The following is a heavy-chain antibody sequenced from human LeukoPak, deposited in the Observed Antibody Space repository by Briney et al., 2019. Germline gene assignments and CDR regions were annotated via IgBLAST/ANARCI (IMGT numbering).Heavy chain of an antibody. CDR2: MNPNSGNT. CDR3: ARVRVVYYDSSGYFSPRYYYYGMDV. V-gene: IGHV1-8*01. Sequence: ASVKVSCKASGYTFTSYDINWVRQATGQGLEWMGWMNPNSGNTGYAQKFQGRVTMTRNTSISTAYMELSSLRSEDTAVYYCARVRVVYYDSSGYFSPRYYYYGMDVWGQGTTVTVSS. J-gene: IGHJ6*02. CDR1: GYTFTSYD. D-gene: IGHD3-22*01.